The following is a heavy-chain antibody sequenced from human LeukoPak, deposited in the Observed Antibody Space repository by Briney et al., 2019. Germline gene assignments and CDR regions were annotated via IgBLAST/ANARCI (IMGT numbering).Heavy chain of an antibody. CDR3: ARVAPYCSSTSCYEGVLGY. V-gene: IGHV1-2*02. CDR1: GYSFTDYY. J-gene: IGHJ4*02. CDR2: IRANSGGT. Sequence: ASLKVSRKTSGYSFTDYYMHWVRQAPGQGLEWMGWIRANSGGTNYAQKFQGRVTMARDTSISTAYMELSRLRSDDTAVYYCARVAPYCSSTSCYEGVLGYWGQGTLVTVSS. D-gene: IGHD2-2*01.